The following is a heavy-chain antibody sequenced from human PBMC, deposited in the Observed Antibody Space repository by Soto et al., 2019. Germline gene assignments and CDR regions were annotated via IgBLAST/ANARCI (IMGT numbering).Heavy chain of an antibody. D-gene: IGHD6-13*01. CDR1: GFTFSSYG. J-gene: IGHJ4*02. Sequence: GSLRLSCAASGFTFSSYGMHWVRQAPGKGLEWVAVISYDGSNKYYADSVKGRFTISRDNSKSTLYLQVNTLRAEDTAVYYCAKDEAGYSSSWYPFDYWGQGTLVTSPQ. CDR3: AKDEAGYSSSWYPFDY. V-gene: IGHV3-30*18. CDR2: ISYDGSNK.